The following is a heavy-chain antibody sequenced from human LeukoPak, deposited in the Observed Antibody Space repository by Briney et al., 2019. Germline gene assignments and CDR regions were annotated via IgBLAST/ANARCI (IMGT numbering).Heavy chain of an antibody. CDR2: ISYDGSNK. CDR3: ARGSSSSGLNFQH. V-gene: IGHV3-30-3*01. Sequence: GGSLRLSCVASGFTFSSSAMHWVRQAPGKGLEWVAAISYDGSNKYHAHSVKGRFTISRDNSKNTVYLQMNSLRGEDTAVYYCARGSSSSGLNFQHWGQGTLVTVSS. D-gene: IGHD6-6*01. CDR1: GFTFSSSA. J-gene: IGHJ1*01.